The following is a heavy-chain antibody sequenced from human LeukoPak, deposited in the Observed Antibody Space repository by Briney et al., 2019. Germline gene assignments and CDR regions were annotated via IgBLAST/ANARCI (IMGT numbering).Heavy chain of an antibody. D-gene: IGHD3-22*01. CDR3: AKSDYDSSGFDLYYFDY. V-gene: IGHV3-23*01. CDR2: VSGSGGRT. CDR1: GFTFSTYA. Sequence: PGGSLRLSCAASGFTFSTYAMSWVRRAPGKGLEWVSGVSGSGGRTYYADSVKGRFTVSRDKSKNTLHLQMSSLRAEDTAVYYCAKSDYDSSGFDLYYFDYWGQGTLVTVSS. J-gene: IGHJ4*02.